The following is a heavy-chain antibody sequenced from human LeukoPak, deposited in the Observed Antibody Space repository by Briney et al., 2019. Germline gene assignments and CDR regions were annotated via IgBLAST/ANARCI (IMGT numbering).Heavy chain of an antibody. CDR1: GFTFSSYA. CDR3: AKDLPFVRRPPFRIAAAGTGSFDY. V-gene: IGHV3-23*01. D-gene: IGHD6-13*01. CDR2: ISGSGGST. J-gene: IGHJ4*02. Sequence: GGSLRLSCAASGFTFSSYAMSWVRQAPGKGLEWVSAISGSGGSTYYADSVKGRFTISRDNSKNTLYLQMNSLRAEDTAVYYCAKDLPFVRRPPFRIAAAGTGSFDYWGQGTLVTVSS.